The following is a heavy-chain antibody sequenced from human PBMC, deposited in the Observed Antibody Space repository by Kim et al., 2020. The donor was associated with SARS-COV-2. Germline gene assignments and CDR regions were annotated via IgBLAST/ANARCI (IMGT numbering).Heavy chain of an antibody. J-gene: IGHJ5*02. CDR3: AKSDWFDP. CDR1: GFTFSGYW. CDR2: IKYDGSDT. V-gene: IGHV3-74*01. Sequence: GGSLRLSCAASGFTFSGYWMHWVRQAPGKGLGWVSRIKYDGSDTSYADFVKGRFTISRDNAKNTLYLQMNSLRAEDTAVYYCAKSDWFDPWGQGTLVTVSS.